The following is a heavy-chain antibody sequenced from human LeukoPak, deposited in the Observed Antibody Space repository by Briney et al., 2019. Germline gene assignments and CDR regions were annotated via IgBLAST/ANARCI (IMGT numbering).Heavy chain of an antibody. J-gene: IGHJ5*02. D-gene: IGHD3-22*01. CDR2: IIAFIGNT. CDR3: ARDNSVEDTAWLFVL. Sequence: ASVKVSCKASGYTFTSYGISWVRQAPGQGLEWMGWIIAFIGNTNYAQKLQGRVTMTTDTSTRTAYMGLGSLGSHGTAVYFCARDNSVEDTAWLFVLWGEKTLVTLSS. V-gene: IGHV1-18*01. CDR1: GYTFTSYG.